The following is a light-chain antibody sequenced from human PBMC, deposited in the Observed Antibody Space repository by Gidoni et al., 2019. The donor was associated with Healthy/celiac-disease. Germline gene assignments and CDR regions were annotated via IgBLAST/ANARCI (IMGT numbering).Light chain of an antibody. J-gene: IGKJ5*01. CDR2: AAS. Sequence: DIQLTQSPFFLSASVGDRVTITCRASQGISSYLALYQQKPGKAPKLLIYAASTLQSGVPSRFSGSGSGTEFTLTISSLQPEDFATYYCQQLNSYPNTFGQGTRLEIK. V-gene: IGKV1-9*01. CDR3: QQLNSYPNT. CDR1: QGISSY.